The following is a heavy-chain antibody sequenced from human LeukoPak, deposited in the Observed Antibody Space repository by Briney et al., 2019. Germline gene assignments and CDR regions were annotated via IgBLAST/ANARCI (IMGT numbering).Heavy chain of an antibody. CDR1: GFTFSSYS. V-gene: IGHV3-21*01. Sequence: GGSLSLSCAASGFTFSSYSMNWVRQAPGKGLEWVSSISSSSSYIYYADSVKGRFTISRDNAKNSLYLQMNNLGAEDTALYYCATDWSPQIAGIHYDAFDIWGQGTMVTVSS. D-gene: IGHD2-21*01. CDR3: ATDWSPQIAGIHYDAFDI. CDR2: ISSSSSYI. J-gene: IGHJ3*02.